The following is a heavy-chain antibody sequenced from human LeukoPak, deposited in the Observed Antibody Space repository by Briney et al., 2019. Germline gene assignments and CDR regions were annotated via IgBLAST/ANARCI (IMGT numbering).Heavy chain of an antibody. CDR3: AKDGARYLLTYYFEY. J-gene: IGHJ4*02. CDR1: GFTFSSHD. CDR2: ISYDGSKQ. D-gene: IGHD3-9*01. V-gene: IGHV3-30*18. Sequence: GESLRLSCAASGFTFSSHDMHWVRQAPGKGLEWVAAISYDGSKQLYADSVKGRFTISRDNSKNTLNPQMNSLRDEDTAVYYCAKDGARYLLTYYFEYWGQGTLVTVSS.